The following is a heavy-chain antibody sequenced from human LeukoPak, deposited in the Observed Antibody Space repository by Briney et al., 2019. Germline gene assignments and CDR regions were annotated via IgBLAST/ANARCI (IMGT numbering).Heavy chain of an antibody. Sequence: PGGSLRLSCAASGFTFSDYYMSWIRQAPGKGLEWVSYISSSGSTIYYADSVKGRFPISRDNAKNSLYLQMNSLRAEDTAVYYCARVMEQWLVRWFDPWGQGTLVTVSS. J-gene: IGHJ5*02. V-gene: IGHV3-11*01. CDR2: ISSSGSTI. D-gene: IGHD6-19*01. CDR1: GFTFSDYY. CDR3: ARVMEQWLVRWFDP.